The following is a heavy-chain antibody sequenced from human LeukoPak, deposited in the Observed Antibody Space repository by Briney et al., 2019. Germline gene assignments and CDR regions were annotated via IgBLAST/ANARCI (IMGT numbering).Heavy chain of an antibody. CDR2: ISGSGGST. V-gene: IGHV3-23*01. D-gene: IGHD6-6*01. Sequence: PGGSLRLSCAASGFTFSSYAMSWVRQAPGKGLEWVSAISGSGGSTYYADSVKGRFTISRDNSKNTLYLQMNSLRAEDTAVYYCAKVESLAARIYYHYMDVWGKGTTVTVSS. J-gene: IGHJ6*03. CDR3: AKVESLAARIYYHYMDV. CDR1: GFTFSSYA.